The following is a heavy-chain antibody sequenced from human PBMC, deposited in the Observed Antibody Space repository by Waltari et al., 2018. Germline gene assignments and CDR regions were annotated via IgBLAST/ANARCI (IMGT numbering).Heavy chain of an antibody. CDR3: ARADYVWGSYRPRDAFDI. CDR2: IIPIFVTA. D-gene: IGHD3-16*02. CDR1: GGTFSSYA. J-gene: IGHJ3*02. Sequence: QVQLVQSGAEVKKPGSSVKVSCKASGGTFSSYAISWVRQAPGQGLEWMGGIIPIFVTANYAQKFQGRVTITTDESTSTAYMELSSLRSEDTAVYYCARADYVWGSYRPRDAFDIWGQGTMVTVSS. V-gene: IGHV1-69*05.